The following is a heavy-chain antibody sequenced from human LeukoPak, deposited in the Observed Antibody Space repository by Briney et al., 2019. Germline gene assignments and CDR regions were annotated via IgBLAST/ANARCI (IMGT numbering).Heavy chain of an antibody. V-gene: IGHV5-51*01. CDR2: IYPGDSDT. J-gene: IGHJ3*02. Sequence: GESLKISWKGSGYSFTSYWIDWVRQMPGKGLEWMGSIYPGDSDTRYSPSFQGQVTMSADKSISTAYLQWSSLKASDTATYYCAATGIVSTVDTFDIWGQGTMVTVSS. CDR3: AATGIVSTVDTFDI. D-gene: IGHD5-12*01. CDR1: GYSFTSYW.